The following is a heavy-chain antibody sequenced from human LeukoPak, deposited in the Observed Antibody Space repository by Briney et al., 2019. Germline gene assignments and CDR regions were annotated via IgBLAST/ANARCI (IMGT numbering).Heavy chain of an antibody. J-gene: IGHJ4*02. CDR2: IKQDGSEK. D-gene: IGHD2-15*01. Sequence: PGGSLRLSCAASGFTFSSYWMSWVRQAPGKGLEWVANIKQDGSEKYYVDSVKGRLTISRDNAKNSLYLQMNSLRAEDTAVYYCAREGVTLVVVAATIQYFDYWGQGTLVTVSS. V-gene: IGHV3-7*05. CDR3: AREGVTLVVVAATIQYFDY. CDR1: GFTFSSYW.